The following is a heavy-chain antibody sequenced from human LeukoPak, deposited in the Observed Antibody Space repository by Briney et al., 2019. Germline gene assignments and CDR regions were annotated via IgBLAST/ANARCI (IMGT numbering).Heavy chain of an antibody. CDR3: ARDRWYGQLLNNNDY. V-gene: IGHV1-2*02. D-gene: IGHD3-10*01. CDR2: INPNSGGT. Sequence: ASVKVSCKASGYTFTGYYMHWVRQAPGQGLEWMGWINPNSGGTNCAQKFQGRVTMSRDTSVTTVYMELSGLKSDDTAVYYCARDRWYGQLLNNNDYWGQGTLVTVSS. CDR1: GYTFTGYY. J-gene: IGHJ4*02.